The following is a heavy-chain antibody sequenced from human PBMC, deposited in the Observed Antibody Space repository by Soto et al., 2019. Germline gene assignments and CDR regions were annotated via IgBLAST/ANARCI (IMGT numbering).Heavy chain of an antibody. CDR1: GGSISSSSYY. J-gene: IGHJ3*02. CDR2: IYYSGST. D-gene: IGHD2-2*01. V-gene: IGHV4-39*01. CDR3: ASHEYIQIYCSSTSCPGAFDI. Sequence: QLQLQESGPGLVKPSETLSLTCTVSGGSISSSSYYWGWIRQPPGKGLEWIGSIYYSGSTYYNPSLKSRVTISVGTSKNQFSLRLSSVTAADTAVYYCASHEYIQIYCSSTSCPGAFDIWGQGTMVTVSS.